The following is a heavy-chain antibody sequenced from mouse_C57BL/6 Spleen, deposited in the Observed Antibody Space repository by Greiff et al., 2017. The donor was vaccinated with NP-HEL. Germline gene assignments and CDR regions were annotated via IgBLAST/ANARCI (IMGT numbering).Heavy chain of an antibody. Sequence: VQLQQSGAELVRPGTSVKVSCKASGYAFTNYLIEWVKQRPGQGLEWIGVINPGSGGTNYNEKFKGKATLTADKSSSTAYMQLSSLTSEDSAVYFCARDYSKDYWGQGTTLTVSS. V-gene: IGHV1-54*01. CDR3: ARDYSKDY. J-gene: IGHJ2*01. CDR1: GYAFTNYL. D-gene: IGHD2-5*01. CDR2: INPGSGGT.